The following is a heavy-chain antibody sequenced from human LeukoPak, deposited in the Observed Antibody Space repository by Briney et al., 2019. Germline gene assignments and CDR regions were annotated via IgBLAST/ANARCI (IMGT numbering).Heavy chain of an antibody. CDR2: MNPNSGNT. CDR3: ARTKDYSKDYYMDV. J-gene: IGHJ6*03. Sequence: ASVKVSCKASGYTFTSYDINWVRQATGQGLEWMGWMNPNSGNTGYAQKFQGRVTITRNTSISTAYMELSRLRSEDTAVYYCARTKDYSKDYYMDVWGKGTTVTVSS. D-gene: IGHD4-11*01. CDR1: GYTFTSYD. V-gene: IGHV1-8*03.